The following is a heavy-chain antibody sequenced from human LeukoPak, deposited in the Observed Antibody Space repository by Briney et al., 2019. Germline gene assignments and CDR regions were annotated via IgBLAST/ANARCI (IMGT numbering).Heavy chain of an antibody. V-gene: IGHV4-4*08. CDR2: IYTSGST. Sequence: LETLSLTCTVSGGSISSYYWSWIRQPPGKGLEWIGYIYTSGSTNYNPSLKSRVTMSVDTSKNQFSLKLSSVAAADTAVYYCARDTYYYGSGSYYDYWGQGTLVTVSS. D-gene: IGHD3-10*01. CDR3: ARDTYYYGSGSYYDY. J-gene: IGHJ4*02. CDR1: GGSISSYY.